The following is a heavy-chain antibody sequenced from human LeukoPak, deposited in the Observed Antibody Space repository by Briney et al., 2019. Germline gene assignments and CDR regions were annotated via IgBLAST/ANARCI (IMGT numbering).Heavy chain of an antibody. V-gene: IGHV1-18*01. J-gene: IGHJ5*02. Sequence: GSSVKLSCKASGGSFSSYGSSWVRQPPGQGLEWMGWISAYNGNTNYAQKLQGRVTMTTDTSTSTAYMGLRSLRSDATAVYYCARVLMTQGSWFDPWGQGTLVTVSS. CDR2: ISAYNGNT. CDR3: ARVLMTQGSWFDP. CDR1: GGSFSSYG.